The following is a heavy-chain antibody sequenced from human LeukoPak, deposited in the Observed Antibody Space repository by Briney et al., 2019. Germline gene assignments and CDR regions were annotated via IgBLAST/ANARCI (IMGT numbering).Heavy chain of an antibody. CDR3: ARESGVYYGSGSYYDY. J-gene: IGHJ4*02. CDR2: ISAYNGNT. V-gene: IGHV1-18*01. CDR1: GYTFTSYG. Sequence: GASVKVSCKASGYTFTSYGISWVRQAPGQGLEWMGWISAYNGNTNYAQKLQGRVTMTTDTSTSTAYMELRSLRSDDTAVYYCARESGVYYGSGSYYDYWGQGALVTVSS. D-gene: IGHD3-10*01.